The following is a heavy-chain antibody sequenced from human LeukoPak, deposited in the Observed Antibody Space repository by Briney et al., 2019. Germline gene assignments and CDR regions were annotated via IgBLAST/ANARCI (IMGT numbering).Heavy chain of an antibody. D-gene: IGHD2-2*01. V-gene: IGHV3-7*03. CDR3: ALGVPAAYAIDGAFDI. Sequence: GGSLRLSCAASGFTFSSYAMHWVRQAPGKGLGWVANIRQDGSVIHYVDSVKGRFTVSRDNAKNSLYLQMNSLRAEDTALYYCALGVPAAYAIDGAFDIWGQGTMVTVSS. CDR1: GFTFSSYA. CDR2: IRQDGSVI. J-gene: IGHJ3*02.